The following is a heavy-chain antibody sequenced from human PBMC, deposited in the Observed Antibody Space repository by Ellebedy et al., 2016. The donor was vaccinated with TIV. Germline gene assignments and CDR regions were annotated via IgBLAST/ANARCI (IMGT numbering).Heavy chain of an antibody. CDR2: IYYSGGT. Sequence: MPSETLSLTCTVSGDSISSYYWSWIRKPPGKGLEWIGVIYYSGGTNYNTSLKSRVTISVDTSKNQFSLELSSVTAAYTAVYYCARGGASSKYFDYWGQGTLVTVSS. V-gene: IGHV4-59*01. J-gene: IGHJ4*02. CDR1: GDSISSYY. CDR3: ARGGASSKYFDY.